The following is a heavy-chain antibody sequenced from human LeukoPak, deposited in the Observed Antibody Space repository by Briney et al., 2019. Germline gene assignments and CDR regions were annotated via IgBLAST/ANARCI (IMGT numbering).Heavy chain of an antibody. CDR3: ARDSLHSSGDY. CDR1: GFTVNNNN. D-gene: IGHD6-25*01. V-gene: IGHV3-66*01. CDR2: IYSGGST. Sequence: GGPLKPSGQASGFTVNNNNMSGVRKAQGKGLEWVSVIYSGGSTYYADSVKGRFTISRDNSKNTLYLQMNSLRAEDTAVYYCARDSLHSSGDYWGQGTLLTVSS. J-gene: IGHJ4*02.